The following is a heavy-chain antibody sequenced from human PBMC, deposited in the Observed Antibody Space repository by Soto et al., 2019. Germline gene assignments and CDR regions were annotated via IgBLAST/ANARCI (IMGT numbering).Heavy chain of an antibody. CDR3: PRSIVAAGNRWFDP. CDR1: GFSLSTSGMR. Sequence: ESGPTLVNPTQTLTLTCTFSGFSLSTSGMRVSWIRQPPGQALEWLARIDWDDDKLYGTSLKTRLTISKDTSKNQVVLTMTNMDPVDTATYYCPRSIVAAGNRWFDPWGQGTLVTVSS. V-gene: IGHV2-70*04. D-gene: IGHD6-13*01. CDR2: IDWDDDK. J-gene: IGHJ5*02.